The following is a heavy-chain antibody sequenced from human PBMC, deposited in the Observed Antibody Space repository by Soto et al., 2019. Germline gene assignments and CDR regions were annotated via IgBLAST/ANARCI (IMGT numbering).Heavy chain of an antibody. D-gene: IGHD2-2*01. CDR3: ARDFVVVPAASISYYYGMDV. J-gene: IGHJ6*02. CDR1: GGTFSSYA. V-gene: IGHV1-69*01. Sequence: QVQLVQSGAEVKKPGSSVKVSCKASGGTFSSYAISWVRQAPGQGLEWMGGIIPIFGTANYAQKFQGRVTITADESTSTAYMELSSLRSEDTAVYYCARDFVVVPAASISYYYGMDVWGQGTTVTVSS. CDR2: IIPIFGTA.